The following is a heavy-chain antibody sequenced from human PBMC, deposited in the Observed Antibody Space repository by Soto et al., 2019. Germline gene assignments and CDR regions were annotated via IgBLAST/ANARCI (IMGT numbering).Heavy chain of an antibody. CDR2: IKQDGSEK. Sequence: EMQLVESGGGLVKPGGSLRLSCAASGFTFSSYWMSWVRQAPGKGLEWVANIKQDGSEKYYVDSVKGRFTISRDNAKNSLYLQMNSLRAEDTAVYYCAREYSSSSGWFDPWGQGTLVTVSS. CDR1: GFTFSSYW. J-gene: IGHJ5*02. CDR3: AREYSSSSGWFDP. D-gene: IGHD6-6*01. V-gene: IGHV3-7*03.